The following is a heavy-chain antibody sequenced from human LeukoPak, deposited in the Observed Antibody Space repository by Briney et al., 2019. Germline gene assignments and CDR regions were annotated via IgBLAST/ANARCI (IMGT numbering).Heavy chain of an antibody. CDR2: VYYSGST. CDR1: GGSISSSSYY. J-gene: IGHJ6*03. CDR3: AGRDYYYMDV. V-gene: IGHV4-39*01. Sequence: SETLSLTCTVSGGSISSSSYYWGWIRQPPGKGLEWIGSVYYSGSTYYNPSLKSRVTISVDTSENQFSLKLSSVTAADTAVYYCAGRDYYYMDVWGKGTTVTVS.